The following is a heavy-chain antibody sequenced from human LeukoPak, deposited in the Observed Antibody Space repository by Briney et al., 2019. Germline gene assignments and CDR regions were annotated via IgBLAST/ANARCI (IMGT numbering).Heavy chain of an antibody. V-gene: IGHV4-4*02. CDR1: GGSISSSKW. CDR3: ARWDASGSTFDY. J-gene: IGHJ4*02. CDR2: IYHSGST. D-gene: IGHD3-10*01. Sequence: PSETLSLTCTVSGGSISSSKWWSWVRQPPGKGLEWIGEIYHSGSTNYNPSLKSRVTISVDKSRTQFSLKLSSVTAADTAVYYCARWDASGSTFDYWGQGTLVTVSS.